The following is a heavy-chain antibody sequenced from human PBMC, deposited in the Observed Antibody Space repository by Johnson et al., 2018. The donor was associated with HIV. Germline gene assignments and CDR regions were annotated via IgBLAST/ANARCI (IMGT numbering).Heavy chain of an antibody. J-gene: IGHJ3*02. CDR1: GFSFSPYA. Sequence: QMQLVESGGGVVQPGRSLRLSCAASGFSFSPYALHWVRQTPGKGLEWVAVISHDGSKKYYADSVEGRFTISRDNFKNTLYLQMNSLRDEDTAVYYCATGVGATLHAFDIWGQGTMFTVSS. D-gene: IGHD1-26*01. CDR2: ISHDGSKK. CDR3: ATGVGATLHAFDI. V-gene: IGHV3-30*04.